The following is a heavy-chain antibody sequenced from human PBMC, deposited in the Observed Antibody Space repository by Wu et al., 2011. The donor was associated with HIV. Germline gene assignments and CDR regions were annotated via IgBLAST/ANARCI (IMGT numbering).Heavy chain of an antibody. CDR3: AREKDTANDY. D-gene: IGHD5-18*01. CDR1: GYTFSAYY. Sequence: QVQLVQSGAEVKKPGASVKVSCKASGYTFSAYYMHWVRQAPGQGLEWMGWINPNSGDTDYAQKLQGRVTMTRDTSISRAYMELSRLRYDDTAVYYCAREKDTANDYWGQGTLVTVSS. CDR2: INPNSGDT. V-gene: IGHV1-2*02. J-gene: IGHJ4*02.